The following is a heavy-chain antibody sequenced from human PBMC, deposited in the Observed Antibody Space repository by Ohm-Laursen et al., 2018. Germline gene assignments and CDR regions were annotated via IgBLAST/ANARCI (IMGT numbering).Heavy chain of an antibody. V-gene: IGHV3-21*01. CDR3: ARTSGFDY. CDR1: GFTFSSFS. D-gene: IGHD2-2*01. CDR2: INEVSSHI. Sequence: SLRLSCSASGFTFSSFSMNWVRQAPGKGLEWISYINEVSSHIYDADSVKGRITVARDNAKNSLYLQLNSLRAEDTAVYYCARTSGFDYWGQGTLVTVSS. J-gene: IGHJ4*02.